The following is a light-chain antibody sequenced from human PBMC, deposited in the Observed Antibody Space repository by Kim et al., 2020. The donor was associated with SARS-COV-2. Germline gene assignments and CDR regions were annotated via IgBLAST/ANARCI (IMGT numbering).Light chain of an antibody. J-gene: IGLJ7*01. CDR1: NVGRES. CDR3: HVCDGTIDLLVV. Sequence: PGKRTTITCGGNNVGRESVHWYQQKPGQAPMLVGYDDTDRPSGIPGRFSGSNSGGTATLTLTWVEAGDEADYYCHVCDGTIDLLVVFGGGTQLTVL. V-gene: IGLV3-21*03. CDR2: DDT.